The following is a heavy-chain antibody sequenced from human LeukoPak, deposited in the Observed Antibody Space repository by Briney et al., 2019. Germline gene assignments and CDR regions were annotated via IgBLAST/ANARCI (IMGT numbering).Heavy chain of an antibody. CDR2: INTNTGNP. V-gene: IGHV7-4-1*02. Sequence: ASVKVSCKASGYTFTSYAMNWVRQAPGQGLEWMGWINTNTGNPTYAQGFTGRFVFSLDTSVSTAYLQISSLKAEDTAVYYCAGCSGTSCYYITSPLYFDYWGQGTLVTVSS. CDR3: AGCSGTSCYYITSPLYFDY. D-gene: IGHD2-15*01. J-gene: IGHJ4*02. CDR1: GYTFTSYA.